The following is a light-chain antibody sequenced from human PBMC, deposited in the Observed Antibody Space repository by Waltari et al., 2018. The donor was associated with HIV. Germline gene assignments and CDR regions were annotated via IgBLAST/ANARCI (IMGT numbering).Light chain of an antibody. CDR1: QSISNY. Sequence: DIQMTQSPSSLSASVGDRVTITCRTSQSISNYLNWFQHKPGKAPQLLIHAASVLQSGVPSRFSGSASGTQYTLTISSLQPEDFAIYYCQQSYTIPLTFGPGTKVDI. J-gene: IGKJ3*01. CDR2: AAS. CDR3: QQSYTIPLT. V-gene: IGKV1-39*01.